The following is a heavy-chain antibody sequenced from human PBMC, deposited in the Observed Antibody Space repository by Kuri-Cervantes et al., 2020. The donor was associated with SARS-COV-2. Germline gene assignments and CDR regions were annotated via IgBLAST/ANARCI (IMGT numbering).Heavy chain of an antibody. CDR3: ARAMIVVVINAFDI. V-gene: IGHV4-34*01. D-gene: IGHD3-22*01. Sequence: GSLRLSCAVYGGSFSGYYWTWIRQPPGKGLEWIGEINHSGGTNYNPSLKSRVTISVDTSKNQFSRKLSSVTAADTAVYYCARAMIVVVINAFDIWGQGTMVTVSS. J-gene: IGHJ3*02. CDR2: INHSGGT. CDR1: GGSFSGYY.